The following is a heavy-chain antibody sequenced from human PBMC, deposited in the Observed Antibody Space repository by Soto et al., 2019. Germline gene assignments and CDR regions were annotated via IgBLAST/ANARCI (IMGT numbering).Heavy chain of an antibody. Sequence: EVQLVESGGGLVQPGGSLRLSCAASGFTFSSYSMNWVRQAPGKGLEWVSYISSSSSTIYYADSVKGRFTISRDNAKNSLDLQMNSLRDEDTAVYYCARDPRKAVDDKDFAYWGRGTLVIVSS. CDR1: GFTFSSYS. V-gene: IGHV3-48*02. CDR2: ISSSSSTI. D-gene: IGHD3-22*01. J-gene: IGHJ4*02. CDR3: ARDPRKAVDDKDFAY.